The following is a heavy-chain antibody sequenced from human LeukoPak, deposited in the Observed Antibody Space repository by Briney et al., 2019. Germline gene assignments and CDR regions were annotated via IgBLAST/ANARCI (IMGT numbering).Heavy chain of an antibody. CDR2: IIPIFGAA. CDR1: RGTFRSYA. V-gene: IGHV1-69*13. D-gene: IGHD3-10*01. CDR3: ARDPLSNYYGSGMRAFDI. J-gene: IGHJ3*02. Sequence: PVKASCKASRGTFRSYAISWVRQSPGLGLEWMGGIIPIFGAANYAQKLQGRVTIAADESTSTAYMELSSLRSEDTAVYYCARDPLSNYYGSGMRAFDIWGQGTMVTVSS.